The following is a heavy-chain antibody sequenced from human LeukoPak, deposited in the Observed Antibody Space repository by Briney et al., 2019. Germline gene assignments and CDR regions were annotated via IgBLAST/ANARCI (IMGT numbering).Heavy chain of an antibody. D-gene: IGHD2-2*01. V-gene: IGHV4-38-2*01. Sequence: SETLSLTCAVSVYYISSGYYWVWIRQPPGKGLEWIGSIYHSGSTYYNPSLKSRVTISVDTSKNQFSLKLSSVTAADRPVYYCATQYCSSTSCYDAFDIWGQGTMVTVSS. CDR3: ATQYCSSTSCYDAFDI. CDR2: IYHSGST. CDR1: VYYISSGYY. J-gene: IGHJ3*02.